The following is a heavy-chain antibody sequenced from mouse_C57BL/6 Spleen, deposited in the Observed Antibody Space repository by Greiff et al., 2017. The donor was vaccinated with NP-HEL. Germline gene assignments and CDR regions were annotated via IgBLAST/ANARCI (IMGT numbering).Heavy chain of an antibody. Sequence: EVNVVESGGGLVKPGGSLKLSCAASGFTFSSYAMSWVRQTPEKRLEWVATISDGGSYTYYPDNVKGRFTISRDNAKNNLYLQMSHLKSEDTAMYYCARERGSSHYFDYWGQGTTLTVSS. CDR2: ISDGGSYT. J-gene: IGHJ2*01. V-gene: IGHV5-4*01. D-gene: IGHD1-1*01. CDR3: ARERGSSHYFDY. CDR1: GFTFSSYA.